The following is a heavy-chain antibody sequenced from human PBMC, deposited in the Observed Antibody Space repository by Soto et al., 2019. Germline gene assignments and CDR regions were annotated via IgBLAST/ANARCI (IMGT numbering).Heavy chain of an antibody. CDR1: AGSITTSY. J-gene: IGHJ5*02. D-gene: IGHD4-17*01. Sequence: SETLSLTCTVSAGSITTSYWSWIRQPLGKALEWIGYISYRGSTNYNPSLKSRLTISIDTSKSQISLKLTSMTTADTAVYYCASEGIVGRDVTTWFDPWVQVTLV. CDR3: ASEGIVGRDVTTWFDP. V-gene: IGHV4-59*01. CDR2: ISYRGST.